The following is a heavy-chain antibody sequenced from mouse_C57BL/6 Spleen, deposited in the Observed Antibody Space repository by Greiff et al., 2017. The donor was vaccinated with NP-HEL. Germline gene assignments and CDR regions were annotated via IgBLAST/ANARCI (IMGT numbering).Heavy chain of an antibody. Sequence: QVQLQQSGPELVKPGASVKISCKASGYAFSSSWMNWVKQRPGKGLEWIGRIYPGDGDTNYNGKFKGKATLTADKSSSTAYMQLSSLTSEDSAVYFCAGEYYFDYWGQGTTLTVSS. CDR1: GYAFSSSW. CDR3: AGEYYFDY. J-gene: IGHJ2*01. V-gene: IGHV1-82*01. CDR2: IYPGDGDT.